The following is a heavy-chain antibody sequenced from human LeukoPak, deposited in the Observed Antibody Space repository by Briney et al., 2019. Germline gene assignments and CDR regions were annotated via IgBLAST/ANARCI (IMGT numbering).Heavy chain of an antibody. Sequence: GGSLRLSCAASGFTFTKYAMIGVRQAPGRGLEWVSAIRSGGDGTLYADSVKGRFTISRDNSKNTLFLQMNNMRAEDTAVYYCARDPNGDYVGAFEMWGPGTKVTVS. CDR2: IRSGGDGT. J-gene: IGHJ3*02. D-gene: IGHD4-17*01. V-gene: IGHV3-23*01. CDR3: ARDPNGDYVGAFEM. CDR1: GFTFTKYA.